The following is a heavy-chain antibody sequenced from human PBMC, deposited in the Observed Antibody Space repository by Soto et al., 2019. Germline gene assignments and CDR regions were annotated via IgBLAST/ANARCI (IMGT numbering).Heavy chain of an antibody. V-gene: IGHV3-74*01. CDR1: GFAFSNYW. CDR3: TGDLLGFRAFNL. CDR2: ISTDGTIT. Sequence: EVQLVESGGGLVQPGGSLRLSCAASGFAFSNYWMNWVRQVPGKGLVWVSSISTDGTITTYADSVKGRFTNSRDNTKNTLRLQMNSLRVEDTAVYYCTGDLLGFRAFNLWGQGTTVTVSS. D-gene: IGHD3-10*01. J-gene: IGHJ3*01.